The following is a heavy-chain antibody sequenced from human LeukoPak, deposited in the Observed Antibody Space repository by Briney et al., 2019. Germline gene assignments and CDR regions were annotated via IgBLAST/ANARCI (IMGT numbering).Heavy chain of an antibody. CDR3: AKVKYDYGDPVGWFDP. Sequence: GGSLRLSCAASGFTFSSYAMAWVRQAPGKGLEWVSHILGSGGSTYYADSVKGRFTISRDNSKNTLCLKMNSLRPEDTAVYYCAKVKYDYGDPVGWFDPWGQGSLVTVSS. V-gene: IGHV3-23*01. CDR2: ILGSGGST. CDR1: GFTFSSYA. J-gene: IGHJ5*02. D-gene: IGHD4-17*01.